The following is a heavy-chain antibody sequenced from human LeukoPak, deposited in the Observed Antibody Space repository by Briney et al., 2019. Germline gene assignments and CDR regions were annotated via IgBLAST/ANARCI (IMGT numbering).Heavy chain of an antibody. CDR3: AGEGRLAAALDY. V-gene: IGHV4-34*01. D-gene: IGHD6-13*01. CDR2: INHSGTT. J-gene: IGHJ4*02. Sequence: PSETLSLTCAVSGESFTTHYWSWIRQPPGKRLEWIGEINHSGTTNYNPSLKSRVTMSVDTSKKQFSLNLTYVTAADTAVYYCAGEGRLAAALDYWGQGTLVTVSS. CDR1: GESFTTHY.